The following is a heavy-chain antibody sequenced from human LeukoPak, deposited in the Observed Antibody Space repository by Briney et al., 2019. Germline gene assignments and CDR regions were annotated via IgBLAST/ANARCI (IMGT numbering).Heavy chain of an antibody. Sequence: GGSLRLSCAASGFTFSSYAMSWVRQAPGKGLEWVSAISGSGGSTYYTDSVKGRFTISRDNSKNTLYLQMNSLRAEDTAVYYCAKVGYSYGTYFDYWGQGTLVTVSS. J-gene: IGHJ4*02. CDR3: AKVGYSYGTYFDY. V-gene: IGHV3-23*01. CDR1: GFTFSSYA. D-gene: IGHD5-18*01. CDR2: ISGSGGST.